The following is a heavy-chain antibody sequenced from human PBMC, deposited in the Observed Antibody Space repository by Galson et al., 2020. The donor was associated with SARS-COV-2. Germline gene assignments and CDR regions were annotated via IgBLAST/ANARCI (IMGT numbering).Heavy chain of an antibody. D-gene: IGHD5-18*01. CDR2: INPNSGGT. CDR1: GYTFTSYY. Sequence: ASVKVFCKASGYTFTSYYMHWVRQAPGQGLEWMGWINPNSGGTNYAQKFQGRVTMTRDTSISTAYMELSRLRSDDTAVYYCARVRFVKDTAMDRTVDYYDCRYVWGQGTTVTVSS. CDR3: ARVRFVKDTAMDRTVDYYDCRYV. V-gene: IGHV1-2*02. J-gene: IGHJ6*02.